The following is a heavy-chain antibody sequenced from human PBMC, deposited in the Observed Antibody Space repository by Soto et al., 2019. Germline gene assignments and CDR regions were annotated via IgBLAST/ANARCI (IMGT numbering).Heavy chain of an antibody. CDR1: GGSFSGYY. J-gene: IGHJ5*02. CDR2: INHSGST. V-gene: IGHV4-34*01. D-gene: IGHD3-10*01. CDR3: ARGWITMVRGVMLDP. Sequence: SETLSLTCAVYGGSFSGYYWSWIRQPPGKGLEWIGEINHSGSTNYNPSLKSRVTISVDTSKNQFSLKLSSVTAADTAVYYCARGWITMVRGVMLDPWGQGTLVTVSS.